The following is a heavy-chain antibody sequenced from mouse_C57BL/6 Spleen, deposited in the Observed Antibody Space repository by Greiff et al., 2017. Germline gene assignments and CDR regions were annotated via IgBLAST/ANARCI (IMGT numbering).Heavy chain of an antibody. J-gene: IGHJ3*01. CDR1: GYTFTSYW. Sequence: QVQLQQPGAELVKPGASVKLSCKASGYTFTSYWMQWVKQRPGQGLEWIGEIDPSDSYTNYNQKFKGKATLTVYTSSSTAYMQLSSLTSEDSAVYYCASNVYYGSELAYWGQGTLVTVSA. D-gene: IGHD1-1*01. CDR2: IDPSDSYT. CDR3: ASNVYYGSELAY. V-gene: IGHV1-50*01.